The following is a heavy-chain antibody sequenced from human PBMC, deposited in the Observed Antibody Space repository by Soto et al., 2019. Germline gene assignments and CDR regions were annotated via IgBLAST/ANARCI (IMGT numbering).Heavy chain of an antibody. J-gene: IGHJ4*02. CDR3: AKDRGYGDSPFDY. D-gene: IGHD4-17*01. V-gene: IGHV3-23*01. CDR1: GFTFSSYA. CDR2: ISGSGGST. Sequence: EVQLLESGGGLVQPGGSLRLSCAASGFTFSSYAMSWVRRAPGKGLEWVSAISGSGGSTYYADSVKGRFTISRDNSKNTLYLQMNSLRAEDTAVYYCAKDRGYGDSPFDYWGQGTLVTVSS.